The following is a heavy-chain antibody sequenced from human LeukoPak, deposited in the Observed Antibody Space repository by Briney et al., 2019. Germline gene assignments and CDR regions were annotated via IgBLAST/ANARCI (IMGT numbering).Heavy chain of an antibody. D-gene: IGHD2-15*01. Sequence: SDTLSLTCTVSGGSISSYYWRWLRQPPGKGLEWIGYIYYSGSTNFNPSLKRRVTISVDRSKNQLSLKLSSVTTADTAVYYCARGWWVAATLYYFDYWGQGTLVTVSS. V-gene: IGHV4-59*07. CDR3: ARGWWVAATLYYFDY. J-gene: IGHJ4*02. CDR2: IYYSGST. CDR1: GGSISSYY.